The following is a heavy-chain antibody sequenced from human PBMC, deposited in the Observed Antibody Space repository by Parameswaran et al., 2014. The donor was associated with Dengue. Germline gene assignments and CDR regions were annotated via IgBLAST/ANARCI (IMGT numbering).Heavy chain of an antibody. CDR3: ARGPSSGAFDY. V-gene: IGHV1-3*04. Sequence: WVRQAPGQRLEWMGWINTGNGDTKYSQKFQGRVTITRDTSASTVYMELSSLRSEDTAVYYCARGPSSGAFDYWGQGTLVTVSS. CDR2: INTGNGDT. D-gene: IGHD1-26*01. J-gene: IGHJ4*02.